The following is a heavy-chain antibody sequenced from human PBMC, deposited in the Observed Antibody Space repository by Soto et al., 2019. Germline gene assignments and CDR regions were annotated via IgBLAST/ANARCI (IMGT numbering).Heavy chain of an antibody. Sequence: SETLSLTCTVSGGSISSGGYYWSWIRQHPGKGLEWIGYIYYRGSTYYNPSLKSRVTISVDTSKNQFSLKLSSVTAADTAVYYCARAVYRYYFDYWGQGTLVTVSS. CDR1: GGSISSGGYY. CDR2: IYYRGST. CDR3: ARAVYRYYFDY. J-gene: IGHJ4*02. D-gene: IGHD2-2*02. V-gene: IGHV4-31*03.